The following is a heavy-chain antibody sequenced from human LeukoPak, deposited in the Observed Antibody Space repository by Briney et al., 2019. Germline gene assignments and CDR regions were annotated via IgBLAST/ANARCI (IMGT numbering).Heavy chain of an antibody. CDR3: ARDEGYCSSTSCQNYYYYGMDV. CDR1: GFTVSSNY. V-gene: IGHV3-53*01. Sequence: PGGSLRLSCAASGFTVSSNYMSWVRQAPGKGLEWVSVIYSGGSTYYADSVKGRFTISRDNSKNTLYLQMNSLRAEDTAVYYCARDEGYCSSTSCQNYYYYGMDVWGQGTTVTVSS. CDR2: IYSGGST. J-gene: IGHJ6*02. D-gene: IGHD2-2*01.